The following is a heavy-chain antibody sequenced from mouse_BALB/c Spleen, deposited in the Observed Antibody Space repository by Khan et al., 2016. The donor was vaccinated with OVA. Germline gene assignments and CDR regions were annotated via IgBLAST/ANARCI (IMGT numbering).Heavy chain of an antibody. D-gene: IGHD3-3*01. V-gene: IGHV3-2*02. J-gene: IGHJ3*01. CDR3: VRGRAY. CDR1: GYSITSDYA. CDR2: ISYSGRT. Sequence: EVQLQESGPGLGKPSLSLSLTCTVTGYSITSDYAWNWIRQFPGHKLEWMGYISYSGRTSYTPSLKSRISITRDTSKNQFFLQLNSVTTEDTATYFCVRGRAYWGRGTLVTVSA.